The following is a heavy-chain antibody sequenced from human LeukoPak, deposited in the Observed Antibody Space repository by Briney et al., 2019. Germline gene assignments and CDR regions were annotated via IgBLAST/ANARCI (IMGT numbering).Heavy chain of an antibody. CDR2: ISYDGSNK. V-gene: IGHV3-30*04. J-gene: IGHJ3*02. D-gene: IGHD3-10*01. CDR1: GFTFSSYA. CDR3: ARELYPDRAQRITMFRGVKGVFDI. Sequence: PGGSLRLSCAASGFTFSSYAMHWVRQAPGKGLEWVAVISYDGSNKFYADSVKGRFTISRDNSKNTLYLQMNSLRAEDTAVYYCARELYPDRAQRITMFRGVKGVFDIWGQGTMVTVSS.